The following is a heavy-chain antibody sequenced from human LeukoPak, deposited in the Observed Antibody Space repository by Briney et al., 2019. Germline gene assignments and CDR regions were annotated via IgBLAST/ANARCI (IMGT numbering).Heavy chain of an antibody. Sequence: GGSLRLSCAASGVTLSPYGMHWVRQAPGKGLEWVAVISYEGGTQRYADSVKGRFIISRDNPRNTLYLQMNILRTEDTAVYYCAKEGTPHVSTWYDLWGQGTQVIVFS. D-gene: IGHD3-10*01. J-gene: IGHJ5*02. V-gene: IGHV3-30*18. CDR1: GVTLSPYG. CDR3: AKEGTPHVSTWYDL. CDR2: ISYEGGTQ.